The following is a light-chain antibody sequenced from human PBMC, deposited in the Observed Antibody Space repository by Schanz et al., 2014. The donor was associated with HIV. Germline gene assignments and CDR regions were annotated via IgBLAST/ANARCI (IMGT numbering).Light chain of an antibody. CDR2: GAS. CDR3: QQYGVSPPWT. Sequence: EIVLTQSPGTLSLSPGERATLSCRASQSVSSSYLAWYQQKPGQAPRLLLYGASTRATGVPARFSGSGSGTDFTLTISRLEPEDVAVYYCQQYGVSPPWTFGQGTRVDVK. J-gene: IGKJ1*01. V-gene: IGKV3-20*01. CDR1: QSVSSSY.